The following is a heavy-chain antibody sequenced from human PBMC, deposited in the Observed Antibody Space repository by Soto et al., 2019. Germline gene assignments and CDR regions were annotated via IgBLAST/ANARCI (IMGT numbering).Heavy chain of an antibody. D-gene: IGHD2-15*01. V-gene: IGHV3-30-3*01. Sequence: QVQLVESGGGVVQPGRSLRLSCAASGFTFSNYAMYWVRLAPGKGLEWVAVISYDGNNKYYADSVKGRFTISRDNSKKTLYLQMTSLRAEDTAVYYCARAGCDGGTCYTLVGLRYGMDVWGQGTTVTVSS. J-gene: IGHJ6*02. CDR3: ARAGCDGGTCYTLVGLRYGMDV. CDR1: GFTFSNYA. CDR2: ISYDGNNK.